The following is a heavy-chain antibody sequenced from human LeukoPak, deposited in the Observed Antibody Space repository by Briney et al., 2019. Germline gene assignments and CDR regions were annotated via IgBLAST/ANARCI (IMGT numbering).Heavy chain of an antibody. J-gene: IGHJ4*02. Sequence: GGSLRLSCAASRFTFSSYAMSWVRQAPGKGLEWVSAISGSGGSTYYADSVKGRFTISRDNSKNTLYLQMNSLRAEDTAVYYCTSFWSPGSGRDYWGQGTLVTVSS. CDR2: ISGSGGST. V-gene: IGHV3-23*01. D-gene: IGHD3-3*01. CDR1: RFTFSSYA. CDR3: TSFWSPGSGRDY.